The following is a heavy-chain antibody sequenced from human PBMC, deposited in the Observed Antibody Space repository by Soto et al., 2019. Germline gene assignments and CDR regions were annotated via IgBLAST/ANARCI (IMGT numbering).Heavy chain of an antibody. CDR1: GYTFTSYY. CDR3: AIGLRVCGHYYYYYMDV. J-gene: IGHJ6*03. V-gene: IGHV1-46*01. Sequence: ASVKVSCKASGYTFTSYYMHWVRQAPGQGLEWMGIINPSGGSTSYAQKFQGRVTMTRDTSTSTVYMELSSLRSEDTAVYYCAIGLRVCGHYYYYYMDVGGKGTTVTVSS. CDR2: INPSGGST. D-gene: IGHD2-8*01.